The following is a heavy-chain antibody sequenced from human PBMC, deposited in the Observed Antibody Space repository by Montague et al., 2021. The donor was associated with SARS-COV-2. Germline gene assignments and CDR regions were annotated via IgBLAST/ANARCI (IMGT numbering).Heavy chain of an antibody. D-gene: IGHD3-22*01. J-gene: IGHJ1*01. V-gene: IGHV4-59*01. CDR1: GGSISSYY. CDR2: ISYSGST. CDR3: ARIGYESVSYYYIYPD. Sequence: SETLSLTCTVSGGSISSYYWSWIRQPPGKGLEWIGYISYSGSTNYSPSLKSRVTISVDTSKNQWSLKVISATAADTAVYYCARIGYESVSYYYIYPDWGQGTLVTVSS.